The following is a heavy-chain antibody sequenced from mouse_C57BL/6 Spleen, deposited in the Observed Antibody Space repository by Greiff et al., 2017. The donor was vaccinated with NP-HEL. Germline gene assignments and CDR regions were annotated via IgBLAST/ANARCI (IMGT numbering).Heavy chain of an antibody. CDR2: IYPGSGST. V-gene: IGHV1-55*01. J-gene: IGHJ2*01. Sequence: QVHVKQSGAELVKPGASVKMSCKASGYTFTSYWITWVKQRPGQGLEWIGDIYPGSGSTNYNEKFKSKATLTVDTSSSTAYMQLSSLTSEDSAVYYCARGGLRDFDYWGQGTTLTVSS. CDR1: GYTFTSYW. CDR3: ARGGLRDFDY. D-gene: IGHD2-2*01.